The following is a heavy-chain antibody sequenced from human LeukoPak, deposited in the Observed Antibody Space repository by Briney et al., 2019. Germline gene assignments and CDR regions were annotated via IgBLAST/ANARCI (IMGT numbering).Heavy chain of an antibody. V-gene: IGHV4-61*02. CDR1: GGSISTGSYY. D-gene: IGHD3-3*01. Sequence: SQTLSLTCTVSGGSISTGSYYWSWIRQPPGKGLEWIWGIYTSGSTNYNPSLKSRVTISVDTSKNQFSLKLSSVTAADTAVYYCARSPRYYDFWSGSDWFDPWGQGTLVTVSS. J-gene: IGHJ5*02. CDR3: ARSPRYYDFWSGSDWFDP. CDR2: IYTSGST.